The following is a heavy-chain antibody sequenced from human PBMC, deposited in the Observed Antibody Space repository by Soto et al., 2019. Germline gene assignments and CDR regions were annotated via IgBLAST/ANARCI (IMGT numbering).Heavy chain of an antibody. CDR1: GFTFSSYS. Sequence: PVGSLRLSCAASGFTFSSYSMNWVRQAPGKGLEWVSSISSSSSYIYYADSVKGRFTISRDNAKNSLYPQMNSLRAEDTAVYYCARDNCSGGSCRVRYYYYGMDVWGQGTTVTVSS. J-gene: IGHJ6*02. D-gene: IGHD2-15*01. V-gene: IGHV3-21*01. CDR3: ARDNCSGGSCRVRYYYYGMDV. CDR2: ISSSSSYI.